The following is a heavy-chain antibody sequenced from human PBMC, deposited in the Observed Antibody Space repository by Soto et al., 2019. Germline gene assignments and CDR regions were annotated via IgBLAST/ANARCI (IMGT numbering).Heavy chain of an antibody. D-gene: IGHD3-22*01. CDR1: GGSISSGGYY. J-gene: IGHJ5*02. CDR3: ARVKKYWDSSGNWFDP. CDR2: IYYSGST. V-gene: IGHV4-31*03. Sequence: SETLSLTCTVSGGSISSGGYYWSWIRQHPGKCLEWIGYIYYSGSTYYNPSLKSRVTISVDTSKNQFSLKLSSVTAADTAVYYCARVKKYWDSSGNWFDPWGQGTLVTVSS.